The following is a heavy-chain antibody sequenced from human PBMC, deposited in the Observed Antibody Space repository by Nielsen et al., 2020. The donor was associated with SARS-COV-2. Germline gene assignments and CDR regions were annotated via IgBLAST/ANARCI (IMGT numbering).Heavy chain of an antibody. CDR2: ISSRSDYI. J-gene: IGHJ3*02. V-gene: IGHV3-21*01. CDR3: ARDGGRRTMFGVNHRVRKDAFDI. D-gene: IGHD3-3*01. Sequence: WIRQPPGKGLEWVSFISSRSDYIYYADSMKGRFTISRDNAKNSLFLQMNRLRAEDTAVYYCARDGGRRTMFGVNHRVRKDAFDIWGQGTMVTVSS.